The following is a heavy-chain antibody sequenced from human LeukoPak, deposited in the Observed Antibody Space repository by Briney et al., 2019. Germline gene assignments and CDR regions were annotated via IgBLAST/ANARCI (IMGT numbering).Heavy chain of an antibody. V-gene: IGHV6-1*01. CDR3: ARRLTQYDCFDP. CDR1: RDSFSGNRFT. Sequence: SQTLSLTFAISRDSFSGNRFTWNWDRQSPSRSLEWLGRTYYRSTWYNDYAVSVRGRITVNPDTSKNQFSLHLNSVTPEDTAVYYCARRLTQYDCFDPWGQGILVTVSS. J-gene: IGHJ5*02. D-gene: IGHD2-2*01. CDR2: TYYRSTWYN.